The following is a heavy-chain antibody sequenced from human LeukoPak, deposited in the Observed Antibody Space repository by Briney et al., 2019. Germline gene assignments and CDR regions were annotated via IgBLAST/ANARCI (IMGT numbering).Heavy chain of an antibody. Sequence: SQTLSLTCAISGDSVSSNSAAWNWLRQSPSRGLEWLGRTYYRSKWYNDYAVSVKSRITINPDTSKNQFSLQLNSVTPEDTAVYYCARDRELRRSGFDYWGQGTLVTVSS. D-gene: IGHD1-26*01. V-gene: IGHV6-1*01. CDR3: ARDRELRRSGFDY. CDR2: TYYRSKWYN. CDR1: GDSVSSNSAA. J-gene: IGHJ4*02.